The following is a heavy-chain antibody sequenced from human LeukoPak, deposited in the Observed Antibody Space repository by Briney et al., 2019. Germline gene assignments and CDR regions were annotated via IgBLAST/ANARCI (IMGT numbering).Heavy chain of an antibody. CDR1: GFTFSNYW. CDR2: IKTDGSQK. V-gene: IGHV3-7*04. Sequence: PGGSLRLSCAASGFTFSNYWMSWVRQAPGKGLEWVANIKTDGSQKYYVDSVKGRFTISRDNAGDSLYLQMDSLRDEDTAVYYCARDWSGSGENFDHWGQGTLVTVSS. J-gene: IGHJ4*02. D-gene: IGHD3-10*01. CDR3: ARDWSGSGENFDH.